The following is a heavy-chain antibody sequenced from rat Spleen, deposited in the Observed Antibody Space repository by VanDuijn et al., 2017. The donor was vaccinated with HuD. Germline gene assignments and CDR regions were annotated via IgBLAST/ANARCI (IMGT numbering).Heavy chain of an antibody. V-gene: IGHV5-29*01. D-gene: IGHD1-4*01. J-gene: IGHJ2*01. CDR2: ISYGDSSGHSST. CDR3: ATEVYPGITNYFDY. Sequence: EVQLVESGGGLVQPGRSLKLSCAASGFTFSDYGVAWVRQAPTKGLEWVATISYGDSSGHSSTYYRDSVKGRFTISRDNAKSTLYLQMDSLRSEDTATYYCATEVYPGITNYFDYWGQGVMVTVSS. CDR1: GFTFSDYG.